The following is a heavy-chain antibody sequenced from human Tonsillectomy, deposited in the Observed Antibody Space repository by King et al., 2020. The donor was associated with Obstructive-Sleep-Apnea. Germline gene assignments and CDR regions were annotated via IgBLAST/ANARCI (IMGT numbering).Heavy chain of an antibody. CDR3: SRGTAGDRF. D-gene: IGHD7-27*01. J-gene: IGHJ4*02. Sequence: VQLVESGGGLVQPGRSLRLSCTSSGFTFGDYDMSWFRQAPGKGLEWVSFIRKKGHGGTTEYAASVEGRFSISRDDSKSIAYLEMNNLKIEDTGVYYCSRGTAGDRFWGQGTLVSVSS. CDR2: IRKKGHGGTT. V-gene: IGHV3-49*03. CDR1: GFTFGDYD.